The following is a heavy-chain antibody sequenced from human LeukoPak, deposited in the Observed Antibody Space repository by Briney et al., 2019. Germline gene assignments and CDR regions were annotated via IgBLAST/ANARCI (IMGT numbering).Heavy chain of an antibody. J-gene: IGHJ5*02. CDR2: IYPGDSDT. Sequence: GESLKISCKGSGYRFTSYWIGWVRQMPGKGLEWMGIIYPGDSDTRYSPSFQGQVTISADKSISTAYLQWSSLKASDTAMYYCARCAVRGVMYNWFDPWGQGTLVTVSS. CDR1: GYRFTSYW. V-gene: IGHV5-51*01. D-gene: IGHD3-10*01. CDR3: ARCAVRGVMYNWFDP.